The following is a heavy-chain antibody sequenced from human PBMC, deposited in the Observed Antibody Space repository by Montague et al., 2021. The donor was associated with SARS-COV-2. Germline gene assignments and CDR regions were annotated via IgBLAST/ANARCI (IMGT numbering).Heavy chain of an antibody. V-gene: IGHV4-34*01. CDR3: ARGRQHFNMIVVVMIGGYYYMDV. D-gene: IGHD3-22*01. J-gene: IGHJ6*03. Sequence: SETLSLTCAVYGRSFSGNYWNWIRKPPGKGLEWIGEINHRGTSNYSPSLKSRVTISVDTSKNQFSLYLGSVTAADTAVYYCARGRQHFNMIVVVMIGGYYYMDVWGQGTTVTVSS. CDR2: INHRGTS. CDR1: GRSFSGNY.